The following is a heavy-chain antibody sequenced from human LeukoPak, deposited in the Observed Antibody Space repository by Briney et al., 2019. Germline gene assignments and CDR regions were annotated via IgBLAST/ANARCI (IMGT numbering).Heavy chain of an antibody. CDR2: IYYSGTT. CDR3: AAAGGTESGTFDY. J-gene: IGHJ4*02. Sequence: MTSKTLSLTCTVSGGSISSNYWSWIRQPPGKGPEWIGYIYYSGTTNYNPSLKSRVTISLDTSKNQFSLKLSSVTAADTAVYYCAAAGGTESGTFDYWGQGTLVTVSP. D-gene: IGHD3-16*01. CDR1: GGSISSNY. V-gene: IGHV4-59*01.